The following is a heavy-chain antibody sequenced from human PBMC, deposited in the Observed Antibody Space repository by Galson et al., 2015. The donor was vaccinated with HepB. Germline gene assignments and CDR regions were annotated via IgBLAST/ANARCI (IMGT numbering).Heavy chain of an antibody. CDR1: GFTFNNAW. D-gene: IGHD6-25*01. J-gene: IGHJ6*02. CDR3: TTDRTFSSVYYVNYYYYAMHV. Sequence: SLRLSCAASGFTFNNAWMRWVRQAPGKGLEWVGRIKSKTDGGTTDYAAPVKGSFSISRDDSKNILYLQMNSLKTDDTAVYYCTTDRTFSSVYYVNYYYYAMHVWGQGTTVTVSS. V-gene: IGHV3-15*01. CDR2: IKSKTDGGTT.